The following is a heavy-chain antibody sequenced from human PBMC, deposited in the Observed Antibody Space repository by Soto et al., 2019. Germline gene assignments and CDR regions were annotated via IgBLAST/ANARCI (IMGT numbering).Heavy chain of an antibody. CDR1: GYTFTSYY. Sequence: ASVKVSCKASGYTFTSYYMHWVRQAPGQGLEWMGIINPSGGSTSYAQKFQGRVTMTRDTSTSTVYMELSSLRSEDTAVYYCARGSAKEPYCGGDCYPYWGQGTLVTVSS. D-gene: IGHD2-21*02. V-gene: IGHV1-46*01. J-gene: IGHJ4*02. CDR2: INPSGGST. CDR3: ARGSAKEPYCGGDCYPY.